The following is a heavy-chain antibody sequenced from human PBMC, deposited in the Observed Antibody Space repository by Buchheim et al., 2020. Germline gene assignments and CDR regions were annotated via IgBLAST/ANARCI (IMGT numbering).Heavy chain of an antibody. D-gene: IGHD2-2*01. Sequence: QVQLQQWGAGLLKPSETLSLTCAVYVGSCSGYYWSWIRQPPGKGLEWIGEINPSGSTNYNPSLKSRVTISVDKSKNLFSMMLSSVTAADTAVYYCARCLGYCSSTSCYNPRFDPWGQGTL. CDR2: INPSGST. CDR1: VGSCSGYY. J-gene: IGHJ5*02. V-gene: IGHV4-34*01. CDR3: ARCLGYCSSTSCYNPRFDP.